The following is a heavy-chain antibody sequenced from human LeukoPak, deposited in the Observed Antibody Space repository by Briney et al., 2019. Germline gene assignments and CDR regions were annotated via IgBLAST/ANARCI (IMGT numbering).Heavy chain of an antibody. D-gene: IGHD3-10*01. CDR3: ARSLTMVRAYDY. Sequence: GGSLRLSCAASGFTFSSYGMHWVRQAPGKGLEWVTFIQYDGSNKYYADSVKGRFTISRDNSKNTVYLQMNSLRTEDTAVYYCARSLTMVRAYDYWGQGTPVTVSS. J-gene: IGHJ4*02. CDR2: IQYDGSNK. V-gene: IGHV3-30*02. CDR1: GFTFSSYG.